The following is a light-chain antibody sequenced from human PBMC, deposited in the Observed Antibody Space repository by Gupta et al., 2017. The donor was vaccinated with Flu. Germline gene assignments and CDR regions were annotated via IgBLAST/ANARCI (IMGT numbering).Light chain of an antibody. CDR1: SSDVGSYNY. V-gene: IGLV2-14*01. CDR3: SSYTSISNLV. J-gene: IGLJ3*02. Sequence: TSSDVGSYNYVSWYQEHPGKAPKLMIYEVSNRHSGVSNRFSGSKSGNKASLTISGLQAEDEADYYCSSYTSISNLVFGGGTKLTVL. CDR2: EVS.